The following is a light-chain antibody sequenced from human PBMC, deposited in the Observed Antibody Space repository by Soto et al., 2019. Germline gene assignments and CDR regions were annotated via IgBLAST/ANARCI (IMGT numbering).Light chain of an antibody. J-gene: IGKJ1*01. Sequence: EIQMTQSPSSLSASVGARFTVTCRASQSIYSYLHWYQQRQGKAPKLLIYAASTLQRGVPSRFSGRGSGTDFTLTISSLQPDDFATYYCQQTYRTPPTFGRGTKVDIK. CDR3: QQTYRTPPT. CDR1: QSIYSY. CDR2: AAS. V-gene: IGKV1-39*01.